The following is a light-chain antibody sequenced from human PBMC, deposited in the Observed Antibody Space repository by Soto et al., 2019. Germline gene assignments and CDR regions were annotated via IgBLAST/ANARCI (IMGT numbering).Light chain of an antibody. CDR2: KAS. V-gene: IGKV1-5*03. J-gene: IGKJ2*01. CDR1: HSISSW. CDR3: QQYNSYRYT. Sequence: DIQMTQSPSTLSASVGDRVTITCRASHSISSWLAWYQQKPGKAPKLLIYKASTLESGVPSRFSGSASGTEFTLTITGLQPDDFATYYCQQYNSYRYTFGQGTKLEIK.